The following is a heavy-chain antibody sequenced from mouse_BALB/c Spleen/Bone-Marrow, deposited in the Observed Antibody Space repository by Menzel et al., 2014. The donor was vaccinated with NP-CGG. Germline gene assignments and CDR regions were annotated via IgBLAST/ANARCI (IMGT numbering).Heavy chain of an antibody. Sequence: EVQLVESGGGLVKPGGSLKLSCAASGFAFSSYDMSWVRQTPEKRLEWVAYISSGSGSTYYPDTVKGRFTISRDNAKNTLYLQMSSLKSEDTAMYYCARHRQLTTANWGQGTLVTVSA. V-gene: IGHV5-12-1*01. CDR1: GFAFSSYD. CDR3: ARHRQLTTAN. CDR2: ISSGSGST. J-gene: IGHJ3*01. D-gene: IGHD1-1*01.